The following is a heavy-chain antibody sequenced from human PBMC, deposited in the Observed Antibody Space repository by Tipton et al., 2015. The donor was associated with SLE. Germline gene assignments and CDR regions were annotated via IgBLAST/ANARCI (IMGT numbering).Heavy chain of an antibody. CDR2: VFYHGNT. CDR1: GGSISYNY. V-gene: IGHV4-59*01. D-gene: IGHD2-2*01. J-gene: IGHJ6*03. Sequence: TLSLTCAVSGGSISYNYWSWIRQPPGEGLEWIGYVFYHGNTNYNASLKSRVTMSAETSKSQFSLQMRAVTAADSAVDYCAWGGHWTSDSCLVYCYYRDVLGEGTTGAFPS. CDR3: AWGGHWTSDSCLVYCYYRDV.